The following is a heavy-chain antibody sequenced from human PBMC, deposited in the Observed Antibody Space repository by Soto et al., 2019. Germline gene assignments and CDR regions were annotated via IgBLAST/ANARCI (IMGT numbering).Heavy chain of an antibody. CDR2: IYYSGST. CDR3: ARGGSRITIFGVVTAYYGMDV. V-gene: IGHV4-30-4*01. D-gene: IGHD3-3*01. J-gene: IGHJ6*02. Sequence: SETLSLTCTVSDVSISSGDYYWSWIRQPPGKGLEWIGYIYYSGSTYYNPSLKSRVTISVDTSKNQFSLKLSSVTAADTAVYYCARGGSRITIFGVVTAYYGMDVWGQGTTVTVSS. CDR1: DVSISSGDYY.